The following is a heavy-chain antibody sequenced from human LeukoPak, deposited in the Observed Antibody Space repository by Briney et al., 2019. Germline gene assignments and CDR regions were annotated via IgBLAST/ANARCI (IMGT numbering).Heavy chain of an antibody. D-gene: IGHD3-9*01. CDR1: GFTFRNYW. V-gene: IGHV3-30*02. CDR2: IRYDGSNK. J-gene: IGHJ5*02. CDR3: ARAAAETGSFRDNWFDP. Sequence: GGSLRLSCAASGFTFRNYWMNWVRQAPGKGLERVAFIRYDGSNKYYADSVKGRLTISRDNSKNTLYLQMNSLRGEDTAVYYCARAAAETGSFRDNWFDPWGQGTLVTVSS.